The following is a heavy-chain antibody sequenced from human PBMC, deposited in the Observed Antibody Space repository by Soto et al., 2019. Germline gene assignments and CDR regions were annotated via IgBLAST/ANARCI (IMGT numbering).Heavy chain of an antibody. CDR3: ARGTIFGVVANYYFDY. D-gene: IGHD3-3*01. J-gene: IGHJ4*02. Sequence: SVKVSCTASGGTFSSYAISWVRQAPGQGLEWMGGIIPIFGTANYAQKFQGRVTITADESTSTAYMELSSLRSEDTAVYYCARGTIFGVVANYYFDYWGQGTLVTVSS. CDR2: IIPIFGTA. CDR1: GGTFSSYA. V-gene: IGHV1-69*13.